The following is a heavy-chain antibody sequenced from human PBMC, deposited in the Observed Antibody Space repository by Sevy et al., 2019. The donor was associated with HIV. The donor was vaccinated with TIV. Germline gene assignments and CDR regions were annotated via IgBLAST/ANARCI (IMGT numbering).Heavy chain of an antibody. CDR2: ISGPGALT. V-gene: IGHV3-23*01. CDR3: AKGDEPATDYADYVPNGFDI. J-gene: IGHJ3*02. D-gene: IGHD4-17*01. Sequence: GGSVRLSCAASGFTFRIYGMSWVRQAPGKGLEWVSSISGPGALTYYADSVKGRFTISRDNSKKTLFLKMNSLRAEDTALYFCAKGDEPATDYADYVPNGFDIWGQGTMVTVSS. CDR1: GFTFRIYG.